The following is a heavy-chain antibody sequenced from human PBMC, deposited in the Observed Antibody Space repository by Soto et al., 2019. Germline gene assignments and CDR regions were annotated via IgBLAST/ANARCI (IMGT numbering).Heavy chain of an antibody. J-gene: IGHJ4*02. D-gene: IGHD3-10*01. V-gene: IGHV3-15*01. CDR2: IKSYANGGTT. CDR1: GFTFSYAW. CDR3: STNWATSRD. Sequence: EVQLVESGGGLVQPGGSLRLSCAASGFTFSYAWTNWARQAPGQGLEWVGRIKSYANGGTTDYAAPVKGRFTISRDDSRNTVYLQMNSLITEDTAVYYCSTNWATSRDWGQGTLVTVSS.